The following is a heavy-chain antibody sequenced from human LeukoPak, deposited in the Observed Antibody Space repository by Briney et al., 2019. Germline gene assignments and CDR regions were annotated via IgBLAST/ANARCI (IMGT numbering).Heavy chain of an antibody. D-gene: IGHD4-17*01. CDR1: GFTVSSNY. CDR3: ASPDDYGDYVLAF. J-gene: IGHJ4*02. Sequence: GGSLGLSCAASGFTVSSNYMSWVRQAPGKGLEWVSVIYSGGSTYYADSVKGRFTISRDNSKNTLYLQMNSLRAEDTAVYYCASPDDYGDYVLAFWGQGTLGTVSS. CDR2: IYSGGST. V-gene: IGHV3-53*01.